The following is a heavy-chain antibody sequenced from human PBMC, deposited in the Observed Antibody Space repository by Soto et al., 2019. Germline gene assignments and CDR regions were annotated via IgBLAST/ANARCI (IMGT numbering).Heavy chain of an antibody. J-gene: IGHJ6*02. V-gene: IGHV4-30-2*01. CDR2: IYHSGST. CDR1: GGSISSGGYS. CDR3: ARARGTIFGVDTYYYYYYGMDV. D-gene: IGHD3-3*01. Sequence: TLSLTCAVSGGSISSGGYSWSWIRQPPGKGLEWIGYIYHSGSTYYNPSLKSRVTISVDRSKNQFSLKLSSVTAADTAVYYCARARGTIFGVDTYYYYYYGMDVWGQGTTVTVSS.